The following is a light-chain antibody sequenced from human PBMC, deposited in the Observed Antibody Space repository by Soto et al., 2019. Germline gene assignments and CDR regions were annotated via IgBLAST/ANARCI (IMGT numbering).Light chain of an antibody. CDR1: QSVSSTY. J-gene: IGKJ3*01. CDR3: QQCGRSPVT. CDR2: GAS. V-gene: IGKV3-20*01. Sequence: EIVLTQSPGTLSLSPGERATLSCRASQSVSSTYLAWYQQKPGQAPRLLIYGASSRATGIPDRFSGSGSGTDFTLTITRLEPEDFAVYYCQQCGRSPVTFGPGTKVDFK.